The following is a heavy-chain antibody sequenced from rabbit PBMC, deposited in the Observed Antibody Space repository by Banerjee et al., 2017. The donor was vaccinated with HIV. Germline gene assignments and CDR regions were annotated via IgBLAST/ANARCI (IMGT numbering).Heavy chain of an antibody. CDR2: IDPVLGVT. Sequence: QSLEESGGDLVKPGASLTLSCKASGFDFSSYYMSWVRQAPGKGLEWIGYIDPVLGVTYYASWVNGRITISTDNAQNTVFLQMNSLTAADTATYFCARDLSYISGRGANDLWGPGTLVTVS. CDR1: GFDFSSYY. D-gene: IGHD4-1*01. J-gene: IGHJ4*01. CDR3: ARDLSYISGRGANDL. V-gene: IGHV1S7*01.